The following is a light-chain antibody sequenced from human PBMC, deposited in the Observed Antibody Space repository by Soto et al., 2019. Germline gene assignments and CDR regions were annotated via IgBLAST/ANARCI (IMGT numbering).Light chain of an antibody. CDR2: GAS. CDR1: QSVSSN. Sequence: EIVMTQSPATLSVSPGERATLSCRASQSVSSNLAWYQHKPGQAPRLLIYGASTRATGIPARFSGSGSGTEFTLTISSLQSEDFAIYYCQQYIIWPRTFGQGTKVEIK. J-gene: IGKJ1*01. CDR3: QQYIIWPRT. V-gene: IGKV3-15*01.